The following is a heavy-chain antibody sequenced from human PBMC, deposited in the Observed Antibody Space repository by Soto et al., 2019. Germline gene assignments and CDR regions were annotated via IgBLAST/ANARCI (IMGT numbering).Heavy chain of an antibody. Sequence: PSETLSLTCTVSGISVSTSDYYWGWVRQPPGKGLDWIGNIYYSGSTFYNPSLRSRVTLSVDTSKNQFSLRLNSVTAADTAVYFCARAYRINGWSDYFFDYWGQGTLVTVSS. D-gene: IGHD6-19*01. V-gene: IGHV4-39*01. CDR2: IYYSGST. CDR1: GISVSTSDYY. J-gene: IGHJ4*02. CDR3: ARAYRINGWSDYFFDY.